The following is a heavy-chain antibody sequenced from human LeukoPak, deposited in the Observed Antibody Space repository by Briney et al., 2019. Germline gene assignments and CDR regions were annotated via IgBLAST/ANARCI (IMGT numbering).Heavy chain of an antibody. J-gene: IGHJ6*03. CDR3: AKVPQREWELPRNYYYYYMDV. Sequence: GGSLGLSCAASGFTFSSYGMHWVRQAPGKGLEWVAFIRYDGSNKYYADSVKGRFTISRDNSKNTLYLQMNSLRAEDTAVYYCAKVPQREWELPRNYYYYYMDVWGKGTTVTISS. CDR1: GFTFSSYG. V-gene: IGHV3-30*02. CDR2: IRYDGSNK. D-gene: IGHD1-26*01.